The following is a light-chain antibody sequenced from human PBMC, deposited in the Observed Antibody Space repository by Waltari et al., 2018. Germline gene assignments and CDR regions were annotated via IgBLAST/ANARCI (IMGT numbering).Light chain of an antibody. CDR1: QGISSY. J-gene: IGKJ4*01. CDR3: QQLNSYPLT. Sequence: IQLTQSPSSLSASVGDRVTITCRASQGISSYLAWYQQEPGKAPKPLIYAASTLQSGVPSRFSGSGSGTDFTLTISSLQPEDFATYYCQQLNSYPLTFGGGTKVEIK. CDR2: AAS. V-gene: IGKV1-9*01.